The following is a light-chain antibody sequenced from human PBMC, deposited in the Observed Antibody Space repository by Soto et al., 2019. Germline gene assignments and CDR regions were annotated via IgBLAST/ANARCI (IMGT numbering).Light chain of an antibody. J-gene: IGKJ4*01. CDR1: ESIFKW. CDR2: AAS. Sequence: DIQMTQSPSSVSASIGDRVTISCRASESIFKWLVWYQQKPGKAPILLIYAASSLQSGVPSRFSGSGYGTDFTLTISSLQPADSATYYCQQADSFPLTFGGGTKVEI. V-gene: IGKV1-12*01. CDR3: QQADSFPLT.